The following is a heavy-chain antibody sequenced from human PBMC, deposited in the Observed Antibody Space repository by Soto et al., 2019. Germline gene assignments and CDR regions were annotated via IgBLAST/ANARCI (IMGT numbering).Heavy chain of an antibody. D-gene: IGHD2-8*02. CDR2: IKQDGSEK. CDR3: AKSTGGTANGMGV. J-gene: IGHJ6*02. V-gene: IGHV3-7*03. CDR1: GFTFSSYW. Sequence: GGSLRLSCAASGFTFSSYWMSWVRQAPGRGLEWVANIKQDGSEKYYVDSVKGRFTISRDNAKNSLYLQMNSLRAEDTALYYCAKSTGGTANGMGVWGQGTTVTVSS.